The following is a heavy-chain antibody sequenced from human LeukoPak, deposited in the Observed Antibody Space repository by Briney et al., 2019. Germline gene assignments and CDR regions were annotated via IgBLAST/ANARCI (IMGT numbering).Heavy chain of an antibody. CDR1: GGTFSSYA. CDR2: IIPILGIA. D-gene: IGHD3-10*01. J-gene: IGHJ6*02. Sequence: GASVKVSCKASGGTFSSYAISWVRQAPGQGLEWMGRIIPILGIANYAQKFQGRVTITADKSTSTAHMELSSLRSEDTAVYYCASSRSGGFGELSQYYYGMDVWGQGTTVTVSS. V-gene: IGHV1-69*04. CDR3: ASSRSGGFGELSQYYYGMDV.